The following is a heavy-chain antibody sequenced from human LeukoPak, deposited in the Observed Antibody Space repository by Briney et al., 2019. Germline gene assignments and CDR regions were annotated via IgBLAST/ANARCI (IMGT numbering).Heavy chain of an antibody. CDR1: DGSITNYD. CDR3: ARVPVRGLDYYYYYMDV. Sequence: SETLSLTCTVSDGSITNYDWSWVRQPPGKGLEFIGHVHYSGTADYNPSLKSRVTISVDTSKNQFSLKLSSVTAADTAVYYCARVPVRGLDYYYYYMDVWGKGTTVTVSS. V-gene: IGHV4-59*01. CDR2: VHYSGTA. J-gene: IGHJ6*03. D-gene: IGHD3-16*01.